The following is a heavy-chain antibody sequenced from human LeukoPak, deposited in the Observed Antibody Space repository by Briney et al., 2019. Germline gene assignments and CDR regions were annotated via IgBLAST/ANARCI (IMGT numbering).Heavy chain of an antibody. Sequence: SETLSLTCTVFGGSINSYYWSWIRQPPGKGLEWIGYIYYSGSTNYNPSLKSRVTISVDTSKNQFSLKLSSVTAADTAVYYCARDPSYHGGYFDYWGQGTLVTVSS. CDR3: ARDPSYHGGYFDY. D-gene: IGHD2-2*01. V-gene: IGHV4-59*01. CDR1: GGSINSYY. CDR2: IYYSGST. J-gene: IGHJ4*02.